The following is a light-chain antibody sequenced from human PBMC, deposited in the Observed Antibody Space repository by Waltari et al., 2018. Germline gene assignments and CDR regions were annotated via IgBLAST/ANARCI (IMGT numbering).Light chain of an antibody. V-gene: IGKV3-11*01. CDR3: QQRSNWPYT. CDR2: DAS. J-gene: IGKJ2*01. CDR1: QRVSSY. Sequence: EIVLTQSPATLSLSPGERATLSRRASQRVSSYLAWYQQKPCQAPRLLIYDASNRATGIPARFSGSGSGTDFTLTISSLEPEDFAVYYCQQRSNWPYTFGQGTKLEIK.